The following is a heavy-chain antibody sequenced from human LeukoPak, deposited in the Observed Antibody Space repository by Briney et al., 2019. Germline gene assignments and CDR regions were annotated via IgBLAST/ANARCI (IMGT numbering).Heavy chain of an antibody. CDR3: ARHSGYYGSGSYPDY. Sequence: SETLSLTCTVSGGSISGYYWSWIRQPPGKGLEWIGRIYYSGSTYYNPSLKSRVTISVDTSKNQFSLKLSSVTAADTAVYYCARHSGYYGSGSYPDYWGQGTLVTVSS. V-gene: IGHV4-39*01. J-gene: IGHJ4*02. CDR1: GGSISGYY. D-gene: IGHD3-10*01. CDR2: IYYSGST.